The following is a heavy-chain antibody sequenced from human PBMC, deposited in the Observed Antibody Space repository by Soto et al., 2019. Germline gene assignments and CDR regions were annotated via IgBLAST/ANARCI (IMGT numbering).Heavy chain of an antibody. J-gene: IGHJ5*02. D-gene: IGHD1-7*01. V-gene: IGHV1-69*06. CDR2: IIPVFAKA. CDR1: GGTFSTFA. Sequence: QVQLMQSGAEVKKSGPSVKVSCKASGGTFSTFAVTWVRQAPGQGLEWMGGIIPVFAKATYARKFQGRLTITADRSTTKAFMELSGLSSEDTAVYYCAREPSKGDNWKYVGWFDPWGQGTLVTVSS. CDR3: AREPSKGDNWKYVGWFDP.